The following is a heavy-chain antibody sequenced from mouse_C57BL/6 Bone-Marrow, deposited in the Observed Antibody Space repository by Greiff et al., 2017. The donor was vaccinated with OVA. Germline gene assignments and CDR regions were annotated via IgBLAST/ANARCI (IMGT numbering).Heavy chain of an antibody. J-gene: IGHJ3*01. V-gene: IGHV1-47*01. CDR2: FHPYNDDT. CDR3: ARPGDYDGDWFAY. Sequence: QVQLQQSGAELVKPGASVKMSCKASGYTFTTYPIAWMKQTHGKSLEWIGTFHPYNDDTKYNEKFKGKATLTVEKSSSTVYLELSRLTSDDSAVYYCARPGDYDGDWFAYWGQGTLVTVSA. D-gene: IGHD2-4*01. CDR1: GYTFTTYP.